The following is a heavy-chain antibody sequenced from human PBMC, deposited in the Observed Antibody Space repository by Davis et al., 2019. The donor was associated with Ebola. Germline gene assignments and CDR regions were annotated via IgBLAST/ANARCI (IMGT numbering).Heavy chain of an antibody. Sequence: PSETLSLTCAVYGGSFSGYYWSWIRQPPGKGLEWIGEINHSGSTNYNPSLKSRVTISVDTSKNQFSLKLSSVTAADTAVYYCASYRPYYYDSSGYYFRSDAFDIWGQGTMVTVSS. D-gene: IGHD3-22*01. CDR3: ASYRPYYYDSSGYYFRSDAFDI. V-gene: IGHV4-34*01. CDR2: INHSGST. CDR1: GGSFSGYY. J-gene: IGHJ3*02.